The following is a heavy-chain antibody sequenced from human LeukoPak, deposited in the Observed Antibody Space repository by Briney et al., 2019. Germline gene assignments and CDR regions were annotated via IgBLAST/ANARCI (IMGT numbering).Heavy chain of an antibody. CDR1: GGSISSYY. CDR2: IYYSGST. Sequence: SETLSLTCTVSGGSISSYYWSWIRQPPGQGLEWIGYIYYSGSTNYNPSLKSRVTISVDTSKNQFSLKLSSVTAADTAVYYCARAPIIVEATGGAFDIWGQGTMVTVSS. V-gene: IGHV4-59*01. D-gene: IGHD1-26*01. J-gene: IGHJ3*02. CDR3: ARAPIIVEATGGAFDI.